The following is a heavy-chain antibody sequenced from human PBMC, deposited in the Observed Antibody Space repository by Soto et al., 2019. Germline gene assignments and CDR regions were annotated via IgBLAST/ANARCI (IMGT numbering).Heavy chain of an antibody. Sequence: QVQLVQSGAEVKKPGSSVKVSCKASGGTFSSYTISWVRQAPGQGLEWMGGIIPIFGTANYAQKFQGRVTITADQSTWTAYMELSSLRSEDTAVYYCARDTVAATFDAFDIWGQGTMVTVSS. D-gene: IGHD2-15*01. CDR3: ARDTVAATFDAFDI. V-gene: IGHV1-69*01. CDR2: IIPIFGTA. CDR1: GGTFSSYT. J-gene: IGHJ3*02.